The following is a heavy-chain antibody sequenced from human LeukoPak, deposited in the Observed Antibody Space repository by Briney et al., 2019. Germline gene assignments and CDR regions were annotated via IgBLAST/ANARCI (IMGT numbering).Heavy chain of an antibody. CDR3: AKWDPVAANFDY. CDR2: ISGSGGST. J-gene: IGHJ4*02. CDR1: GFTFSSYS. V-gene: IGHV3-23*01. Sequence: PGGSLKLSFAAPGFTFSSYSMSWGRQAPGKGPGWVSAISGSGGSTYYADSVKGRFTISRDNSKNTLYLQMNSLRAEDTAVYYCAKWDPVAANFDYWGQGTLVTVSS. D-gene: IGHD2-15*01.